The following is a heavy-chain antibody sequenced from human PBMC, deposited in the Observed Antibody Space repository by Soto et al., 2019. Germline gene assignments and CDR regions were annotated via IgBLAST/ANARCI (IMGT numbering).Heavy chain of an antibody. Sequence: SETLSLTCTVSGGSISSYYWSWIRQPPGKGLEWIGYIYYSGSTNYNPSLKSRVIISVDTSKNQFSLKLSSVTAADTAVYYCARHAPPWTKGGANAFDIWGQGTMVTVSS. J-gene: IGHJ3*02. CDR1: GGSISSYY. CDR3: ARHAPPWTKGGANAFDI. CDR2: IYYSGST. D-gene: IGHD3-16*01. V-gene: IGHV4-59*08.